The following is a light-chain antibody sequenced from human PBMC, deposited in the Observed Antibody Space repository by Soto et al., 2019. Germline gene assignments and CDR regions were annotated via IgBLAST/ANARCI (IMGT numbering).Light chain of an antibody. Sequence: SALTQPASVSGSPGQSITISCTGTSSDVGGYNYVSWYQQHPGKAPKVMIYDVSNRPSGVSNRFSGSKSGNTASLTISGLQAEDEADYYCSSYTISSTMIFGGGTKLTVL. V-gene: IGLV2-14*01. CDR2: DVS. CDR1: SSDVGGYNY. J-gene: IGLJ2*01. CDR3: SSYTISSTMI.